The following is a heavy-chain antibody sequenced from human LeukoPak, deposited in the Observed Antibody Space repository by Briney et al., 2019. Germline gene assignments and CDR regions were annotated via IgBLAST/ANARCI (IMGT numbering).Heavy chain of an antibody. V-gene: IGHV4-30-4*01. CDR3: ARGITIFGVVTLNWFDP. D-gene: IGHD3-3*01. J-gene: IGHJ5*02. Sequence: SETLSLTCTVSGGSISSGDYYWSWIRQPPGTGLEWIGYIYYSGSTYYNPSLKSRVTISVDTSKNQFSLKLSSVTAADTAVYYCARGITIFGVVTLNWFDPWGQGTLVTVSS. CDR1: GGSISSGDYY. CDR2: IYYSGST.